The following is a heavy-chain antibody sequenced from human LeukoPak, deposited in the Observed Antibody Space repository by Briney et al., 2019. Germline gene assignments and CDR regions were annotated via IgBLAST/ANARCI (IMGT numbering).Heavy chain of an antibody. CDR3: ARDHSHYYYGMDV. CDR2: IYYSGST. Sequence: SETLSLTCTVSGGSISSHYWSWIRQPPGKGLEWIGYIYYSGSTNYNPSLKSRVTISVDTSKNQFSLKLSSVTAADTAVYYCARDHSHYYYGMDVWGQGTTVTVSS. CDR1: GGSISSHY. J-gene: IGHJ6*02. V-gene: IGHV4-59*11. D-gene: IGHD2-15*01.